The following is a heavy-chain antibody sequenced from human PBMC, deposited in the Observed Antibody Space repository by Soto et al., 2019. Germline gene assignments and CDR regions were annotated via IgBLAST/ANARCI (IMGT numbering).Heavy chain of an antibody. CDR3: TRETRAYGGLADY. Sequence: QVQLVQSGAEVKKPGSSVKVSCKVSGGTFNNNLINWVRQAPGQGLEWMGGIIPLFGTPNYAQKFQGRVTITADASTSTAYMELTSLTSYDTAVYYCTRETRAYGGLADYWGQGTLVTVSS. CDR2: IIPLFGTP. CDR1: GGTFNNNL. V-gene: IGHV1-69*01. J-gene: IGHJ4*02. D-gene: IGHD4-17*01.